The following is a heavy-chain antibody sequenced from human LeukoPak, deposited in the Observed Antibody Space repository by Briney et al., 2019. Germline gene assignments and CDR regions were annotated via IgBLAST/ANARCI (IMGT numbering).Heavy chain of an antibody. CDR3: ATPRSPDWYFDL. CDR1: GGTFSSYA. Sequence: GASVKVSCKASGGTFSSYAISWVRQAPGQGLEWMGGIIPIFGTANYAQKFQGRVTITTDESTSTAYMELSSLRSEDTAVYSCATPRSPDWYFDLWGRGTLVTVSS. J-gene: IGHJ2*01. CDR2: IIPIFGTA. V-gene: IGHV1-69*05.